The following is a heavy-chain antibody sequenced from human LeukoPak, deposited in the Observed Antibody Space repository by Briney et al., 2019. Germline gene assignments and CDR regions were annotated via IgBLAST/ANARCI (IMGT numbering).Heavy chain of an antibody. J-gene: IGHJ4*02. V-gene: IGHV3-74*01. Sequence: GGPLRLSCAASGFTFSSYWMHWVRQAPGKGPVGVSRVDVHGQGTAYADSVKGRFTISRDNAKNSLYLQMNSLRAEDTAVYYCARDLGYYYDSSGFDYCGQGTLVTVSS. CDR1: GFTFSSYW. CDR3: ARDLGYYYDSSGFDY. CDR2: VDVHGQGT. D-gene: IGHD3-22*01.